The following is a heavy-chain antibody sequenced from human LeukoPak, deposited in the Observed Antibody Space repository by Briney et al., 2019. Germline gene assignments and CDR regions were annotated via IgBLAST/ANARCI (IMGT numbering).Heavy chain of an antibody. D-gene: IGHD1-7*01. CDR2: IYYSGST. J-gene: IGHJ4*02. CDR1: GGSVSSGGFY. CDR3: AREDITGTASYFDY. Sequence: SETLSLTCTVSGGSVSSGGFYWTWIRQPPGKGLEWIGYIYYSGSTNYIPSLRSRLTISVDTSKNQFSLKLSSVTAADTAVYYCAREDITGTASYFDYWGQGTLSPSPQ. V-gene: IGHV4-61*08.